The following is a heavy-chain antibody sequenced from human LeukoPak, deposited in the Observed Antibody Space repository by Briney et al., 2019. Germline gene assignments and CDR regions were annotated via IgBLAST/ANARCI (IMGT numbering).Heavy chain of an antibody. D-gene: IGHD3-9*01. CDR2: IYTSGST. J-gene: IGHJ3*02. V-gene: IGHV4-61*02. CDR1: GGSISSGSYY. CDR3: AREMAERYYDILTGYYTRDAFDT. Sequence: SETLSLTCTVSGGSISSGSYYWSWIRQPAGKGLEWIGRIYTSGSTNYNPSLKSRVTISVDTSKNQFSLKLSSVTAADTAVYYCAREMAERYYDILTGYYTRDAFDTWGQGTMVTVSS.